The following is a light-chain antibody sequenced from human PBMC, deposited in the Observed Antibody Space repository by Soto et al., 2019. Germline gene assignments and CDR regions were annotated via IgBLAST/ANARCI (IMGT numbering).Light chain of an antibody. CDR1: QSISSE. Sequence: EIVMTQSPATLSVSPGERATLSCRASQSISSELAWYQQKPGQPPRLLIYSASTRATAVPARFTGSGSGSEVTLTISGLQSEVFAVYYCQKGHNWPLTFGQGTRLEI. CDR3: QKGHNWPLT. V-gene: IGKV3-15*01. CDR2: SAS. J-gene: IGKJ2*01.